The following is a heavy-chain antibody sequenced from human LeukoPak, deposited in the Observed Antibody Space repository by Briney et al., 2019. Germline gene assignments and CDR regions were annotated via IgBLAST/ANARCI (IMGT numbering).Heavy chain of an antibody. CDR1: GFTFSKYW. D-gene: IGHD6-19*01. Sequence: GGSLGLSCAASGFTFSKYWMLWVRQAPGKGPESVSRINTDGTVTTYADSVKGRFTVSGDNADNTMFLQMNSVRDEDTAVYYCATKQWLAPPPDSWGQGTPVTVSS. V-gene: IGHV3-74*01. CDR3: ATKQWLAPPPDS. CDR2: INTDGTVT. J-gene: IGHJ4*02.